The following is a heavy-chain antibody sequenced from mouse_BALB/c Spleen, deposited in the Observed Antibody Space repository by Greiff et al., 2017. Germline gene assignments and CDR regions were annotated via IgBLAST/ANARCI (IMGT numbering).Heavy chain of an antibody. CDR2: ISSGGST. Sequence: EVQGVESGGGLVKPGGSLKLSCAASGFTFSSYAMSWVRQTPEKRLEWVASISSGGSTYYPDSVKGRFTISRDNARNILYLQMSSLRSEDTAMYYCADYDGYLDYWGQGTTLTVSS. J-gene: IGHJ2*01. CDR1: GFTFSSYA. D-gene: IGHD2-3*01. V-gene: IGHV5-6-5*01. CDR3: ADYDGYLDY.